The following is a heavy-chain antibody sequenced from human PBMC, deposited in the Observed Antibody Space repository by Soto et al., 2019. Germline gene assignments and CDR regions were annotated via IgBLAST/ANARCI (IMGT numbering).Heavy chain of an antibody. V-gene: IGHV1-58*01. D-gene: IGHD5-18*01. J-gene: IGHJ6*02. Sequence: EASVKVSCKASGFTFTSSAVQWVRQARGQRLEWIGWIVVGSGNTNYAQKFQERVTITRDMSTSTAYMELSSLRSEDTAVYYCAAGWGYSYGSPYYYGMDVWGQGTTVTVSS. CDR2: IVVGSGNT. CDR3: AAGWGYSYGSPYYYGMDV. CDR1: GFTFTSSA.